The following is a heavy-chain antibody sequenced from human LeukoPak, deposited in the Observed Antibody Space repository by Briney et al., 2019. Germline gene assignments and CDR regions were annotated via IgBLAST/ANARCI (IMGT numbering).Heavy chain of an antibody. J-gene: IGHJ4*02. CDR1: GYSFTSYW. V-gene: IGHV5-51*01. CDR2: IYPGDSDT. CDR3: ARITKDIVLMVYAISHIGFDY. Sequence: GEFLKISCKGSGYSFTSYWIGWVRQMPGKGLEWMGIIYPGDSDTRYSPSFQGQVTISADKSISTAYLQWSSLKASDTAMYYCARITKDIVLMVYAISHIGFDYWGQGTLVTVSS. D-gene: IGHD2-8*01.